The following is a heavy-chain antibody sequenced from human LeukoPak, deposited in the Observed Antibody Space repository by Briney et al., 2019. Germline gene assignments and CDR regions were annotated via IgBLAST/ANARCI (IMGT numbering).Heavy chain of an antibody. CDR3: ATTGVGALRY. CDR1: GFTFNTYA. CDR2: ISGSGTST. Sequence: GGSLRLSCAASGFTFNTYAMSWVRQTPGKGLEWVSAISGSGTSTYYADSVKGRFTISRDNAKNSLYLQMNSLRAEDTAVYYCATTGVGALRYWGQGTLVTVSS. D-gene: IGHD1-26*01. V-gene: IGHV3-23*01. J-gene: IGHJ4*02.